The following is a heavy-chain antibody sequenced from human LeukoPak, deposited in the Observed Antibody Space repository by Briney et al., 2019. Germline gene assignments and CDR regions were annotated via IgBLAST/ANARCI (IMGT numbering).Heavy chain of an antibody. J-gene: IGHJ4*02. V-gene: IGHV4-59*05. D-gene: IGHD5-24*01. Sequence: KPSETLSLTCTVSGGSISSYYWSWIRQPPGKGLEWIGSIYYSGSTYYNPSLKSRVTISVDTSKSQFSLKLSSVTAADTAVYYCAKALEMATIRGGFDYWGQGTLVTVSS. CDR2: IYYSGST. CDR1: GGSISSYY. CDR3: AKALEMATIRGGFDY.